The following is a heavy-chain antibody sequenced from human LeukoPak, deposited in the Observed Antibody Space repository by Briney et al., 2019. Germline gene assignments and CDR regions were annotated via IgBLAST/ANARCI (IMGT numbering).Heavy chain of an antibody. CDR2: FSYSGST. Sequence: PSETLSLTCSVSGVSISTYYWIWIRQPPAKGLEWMGFFSYSGSTKYNPSLKSRVTMSVGTSKNQFSLKLSSVTAADTAVYYCARMYSGTSYYFDYWGQGTLVTVSS. CDR3: ARMYSGTSYYFDY. CDR1: GVSISTYY. V-gene: IGHV4-59*01. D-gene: IGHD1-26*01. J-gene: IGHJ4*02.